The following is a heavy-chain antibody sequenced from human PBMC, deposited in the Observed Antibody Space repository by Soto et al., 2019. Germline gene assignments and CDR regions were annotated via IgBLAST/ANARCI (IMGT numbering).Heavy chain of an antibody. CDR1: GFIFARFC. CDR2: TNKYGSKH. V-gene: IGHV3-7*03. Sequence: GESLRLSCAPSGFIFARFCMPWVRQAPGKGLEWVASTNKYGSKHYDVDSVEGRFTMSRDNTKSSLYLQMNSLRAQDTAVYDRARAPGDFSNYGGPFRDVYGTDVWGHGTTVTVSS. J-gene: IGHJ6*02. D-gene: IGHD4-4*01. CDR3: ARAPGDFSNYGGPFRDVYGTDV.